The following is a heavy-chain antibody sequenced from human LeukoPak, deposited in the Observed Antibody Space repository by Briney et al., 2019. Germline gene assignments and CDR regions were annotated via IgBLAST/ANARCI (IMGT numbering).Heavy chain of an antibody. D-gene: IGHD6-13*01. Sequence: SETLSLTCSVSGDSISRYYWNWIRQPAGRGLEWIGRIFTGGFINYNPSLSSRVTVSLDTSKNQVSLKLTSVTAADTAVYYCAQHSMLSSTYFGVSDIWGQGTTVTVSS. V-gene: IGHV4-4*07. CDR2: IFTGGFI. J-gene: IGHJ3*02. CDR3: AQHSMLSSTYFGVSDI. CDR1: GDSISRYY.